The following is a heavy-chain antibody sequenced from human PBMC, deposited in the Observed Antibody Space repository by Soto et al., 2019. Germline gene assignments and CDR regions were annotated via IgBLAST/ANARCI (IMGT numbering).Heavy chain of an antibody. Sequence: LRLPCAASGFTFSSYSMNWVRQAPGKGLGWVSSISSTSSYIYYADSVKGRFTISRDNAKNTLYLQMNSLRAEDTAVYYCERSRAAPAIDYWGQGTLVTVYS. CDR2: ISSTSSYI. J-gene: IGHJ4*02. CDR3: ERSRAAPAIDY. V-gene: IGHV3-21*01. D-gene: IGHD6-6*01. CDR1: GFTFSSYS.